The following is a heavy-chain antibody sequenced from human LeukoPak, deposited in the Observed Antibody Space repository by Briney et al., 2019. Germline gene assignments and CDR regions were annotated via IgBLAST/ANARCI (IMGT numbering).Heavy chain of an antibody. J-gene: IGHJ4*02. CDR3: ARYYCGTSTTCYMFDF. Sequence: GGSLRLSCAASGFTFSYYWMSWVRQAPGKGLEWVAIIKQAASETYYVGSVKGRFTISRDNAENSLYLQMSSLRADDTAVYYCARYYCGTSTTCYMFDFWGQGTLVTVSS. V-gene: IGHV3-7*01. D-gene: IGHD2-2*01. CDR2: IKQAASET. CDR1: GFTFSYYW.